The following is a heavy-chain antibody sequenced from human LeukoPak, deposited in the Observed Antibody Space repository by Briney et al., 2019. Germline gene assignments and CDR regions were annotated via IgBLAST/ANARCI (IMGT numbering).Heavy chain of an antibody. CDR3: ARGERGLRWSKNSGDAFDI. CDR2: ISYDGSNK. V-gene: IGHV3-30-3*01. Sequence: GGSLRLSCAASGFTFSSYAMHWVRQAPGKGLEWVAVISYDGSNKYYADSVKGRFTISRDNSKNTLYLQMNSLRAEDTAVYYCARGERGLRWSKNSGDAFDIWGQGTMVTVSS. J-gene: IGHJ3*02. CDR1: GFTFSSYA. D-gene: IGHD4-23*01.